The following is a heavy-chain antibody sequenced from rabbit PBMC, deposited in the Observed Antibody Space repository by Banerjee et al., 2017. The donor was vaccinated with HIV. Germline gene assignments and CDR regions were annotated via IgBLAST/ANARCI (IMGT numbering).Heavy chain of an antibody. V-gene: IGHV1S47*01. Sequence: QEQLVESGGGLVTLGGSLKLACTGSGIDFSTYGIIWGRQAPGKGLEWIAYIYPDHNSIDYATWVNGRFTISLDNAQNTVFLQMTSLTAADTATYFCVRAINAYASSSGYYLIFNLWGQGTLVTVS. J-gene: IGHJ4*01. D-gene: IGHD1-1*01. CDR1: GIDFSTYG. CDR2: IYPDHNSI. CDR3: VRAINAYASSSGYYLIFNL.